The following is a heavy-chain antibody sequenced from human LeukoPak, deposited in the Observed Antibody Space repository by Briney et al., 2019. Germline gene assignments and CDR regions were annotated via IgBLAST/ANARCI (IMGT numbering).Heavy chain of an antibody. CDR1: GGSISSGDYY. CDR3: ARGPDTHNFDS. D-gene: IGHD2-15*01. Sequence: SETLSLTCTVSGGSISSGDYYWSWIRQHPGKGLEWIGYIYYSGGTYYNPSLKSRVTISVDTSMNQFSLKLSSVTAAGTAVYYCARGPDTHNFDSWGWGTLVTVSS. J-gene: IGHJ4*02. CDR2: IYYSGGT. V-gene: IGHV4-31*03.